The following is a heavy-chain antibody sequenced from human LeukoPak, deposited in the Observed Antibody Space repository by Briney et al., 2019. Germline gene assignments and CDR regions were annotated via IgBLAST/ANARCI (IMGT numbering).Heavy chain of an antibody. Sequence: SETLSLTCTVSGGSISSSSYYWGWIRQPPGKGLEWIGSIYYSGSTYYNPSLKSRVTISVDTSKNQFSLNLRTVTAADTAVYYCARSMVRGVIGVWFDPWGQGTLVTVSS. J-gene: IGHJ5*02. V-gene: IGHV4-39*01. D-gene: IGHD3-10*01. CDR2: IYYSGST. CDR1: GGSISSSSYY. CDR3: ARSMVRGVIGVWFDP.